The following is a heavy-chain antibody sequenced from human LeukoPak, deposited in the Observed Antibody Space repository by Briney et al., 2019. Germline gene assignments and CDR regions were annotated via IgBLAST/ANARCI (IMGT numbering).Heavy chain of an antibody. CDR2: IYYSGST. Sequence: RASETLSLTCTVSGGSISSGDYYWSWIRQPPGKGLEWIGYIYYSGSTYYNPSLKSRVTISVDTSKNQFSLKLSSVTAADTAVYYCARYCSGGSCPSTALDYWGQGTLVTVSS. J-gene: IGHJ4*02. V-gene: IGHV4-30-4*01. D-gene: IGHD2-15*01. CDR3: ARYCSGGSCPSTALDY. CDR1: GGSISSGDYY.